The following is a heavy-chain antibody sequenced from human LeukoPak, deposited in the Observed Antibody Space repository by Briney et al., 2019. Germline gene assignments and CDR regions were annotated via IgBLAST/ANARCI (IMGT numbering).Heavy chain of an antibody. Sequence: GGSLRLSCAASGLTFSSYGMHWVRLAPGKGLEWVAVIWYDGSNKYYADSVKGRFTISRDNSKNTLYLQMNSLRAEDTAVYYCARDAATGYSGYEVFDYWGQGTLVTVSS. V-gene: IGHV3-33*01. CDR2: IWYDGSNK. CDR1: GLTFSSYG. CDR3: ARDAATGYSGYEVFDY. D-gene: IGHD5-12*01. J-gene: IGHJ4*02.